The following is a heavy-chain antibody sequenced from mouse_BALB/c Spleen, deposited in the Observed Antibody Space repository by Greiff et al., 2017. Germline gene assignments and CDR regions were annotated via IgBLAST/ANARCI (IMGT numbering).Heavy chain of an antibody. Sequence: MMVESGGGLVQPGGSLKLSCAASGFTFSSYTMSWVRQTPEKRLEWVAYISNGGGSTYYPDTVKGRFTISRDNAKNTLYLQMSSLKSEDTAMYYCARQEYGNYRYAMDYWGQGTSVTVSS. J-gene: IGHJ4*01. D-gene: IGHD2-1*01. V-gene: IGHV5-12-2*01. CDR3: ARQEYGNYRYAMDY. CDR2: ISNGGGST. CDR1: GFTFSSYT.